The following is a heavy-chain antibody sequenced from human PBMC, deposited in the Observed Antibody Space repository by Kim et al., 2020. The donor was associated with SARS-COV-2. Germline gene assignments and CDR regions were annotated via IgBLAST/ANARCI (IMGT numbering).Heavy chain of an antibody. CDR1: GYSFTSYW. D-gene: IGHD3-3*01. CDR2: IYPGDSDT. CDR3: ARTDYDFWSGYYDWYFDL. V-gene: IGHV5-51*01. J-gene: IGHJ2*01. Sequence: GESLKISCKGSGYSFTSYWIGWVRQMPGKGLEWMGIIYPGDSDTRYSPSFQGQVTISADKSISTAYLQWSSLKASDTAMYYCARTDYDFWSGYYDWYFDLWGRGTLVTVSS.